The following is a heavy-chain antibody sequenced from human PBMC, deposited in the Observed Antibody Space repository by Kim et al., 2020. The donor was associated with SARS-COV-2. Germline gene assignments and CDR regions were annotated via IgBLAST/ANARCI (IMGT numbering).Heavy chain of an antibody. V-gene: IGHV4-59*01. CDR1: GGSISSYY. CDR3: ARVVVAASGGLGAFDI. Sequence: SETLSLTCTVSGGSISSYYWSWIRQPPGKGLEWIGYIYYSGSTNYNPSLKSRVTISVDTSKNQFSLKLSSVTAADTAVYYCARVVVAASGGLGAFDILG. J-gene: IGHJ3*02. CDR2: IYYSGST. D-gene: IGHD2-15*01.